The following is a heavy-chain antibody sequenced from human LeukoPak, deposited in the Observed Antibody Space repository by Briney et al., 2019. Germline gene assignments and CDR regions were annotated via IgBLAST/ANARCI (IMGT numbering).Heavy chain of an antibody. CDR1: GYTFTGYY. CDR2: INPNSGGT. D-gene: IGHD1-26*01. CDR3: ARDPPIVGATGYAFDI. Sequence: ASVKVSCKASGYTFTGYYMHWVRQAPGQGLEWMGWINPNSGGTNYAQKFQGRVTMTRDTSISTAYMELSRLRSDDTAVYYCARDPPIVGATGYAFDIWGQGTMVTVSS. J-gene: IGHJ3*02. V-gene: IGHV1-2*02.